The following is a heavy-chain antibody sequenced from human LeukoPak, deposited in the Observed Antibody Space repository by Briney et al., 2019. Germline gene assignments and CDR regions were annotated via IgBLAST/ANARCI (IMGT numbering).Heavy chain of an antibody. D-gene: IGHD2-15*01. CDR2: INPSGGST. J-gene: IGHJ6*02. V-gene: IGHV1-46*01. Sequence: GASVKVSCKASGYTFTSYYIHWVRQAPGQGLEWMGIINPSGGSTSYAQKFQGRVTMTRDTSTSTVYMELSSLRSEDTAVYYYARDIVPGEYYYYGMDVWGQGTPVTVSS. CDR3: ARDIVPGEYYYYGMDV. CDR1: GYTFTSYY.